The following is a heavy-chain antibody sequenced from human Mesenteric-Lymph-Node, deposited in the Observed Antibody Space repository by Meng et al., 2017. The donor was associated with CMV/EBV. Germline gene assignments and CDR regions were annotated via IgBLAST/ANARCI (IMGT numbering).Heavy chain of an antibody. D-gene: IGHD3-3*01. J-gene: IGHJ6*02. CDR1: GIAFRNTC. V-gene: IGHV3-7*01. Sequence: GESLKISCVVSGIAFRNTCMSRVRQPPGKGLEWVADVNQDGSEKFHVDSVKAVQGRITISGDNAKNSLYLQMNSLRAEDTAVYYCARFFWSGYYRDYGMDVWGQGTTVTVSS. CDR2: VNQDGSEK. CDR3: ARFFWSGYYRDYGMDV.